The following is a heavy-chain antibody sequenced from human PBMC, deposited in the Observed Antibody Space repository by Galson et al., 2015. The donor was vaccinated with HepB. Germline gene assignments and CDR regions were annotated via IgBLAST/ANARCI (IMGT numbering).Heavy chain of an antibody. Sequence: CAISGDSVSSNNVAWSWIRQSPSRGLEWLGRTYYRSKWFNEYAVSVKSRITINPDTSKNQFSLQLNSVTPEDTAVYYCARGRPTYFAMDVWGQGTTVTVSS. J-gene: IGHJ6*02. D-gene: IGHD1-1*01. CDR3: ARGRPTYFAMDV. CDR1: GDSVSSNNVA. CDR2: TYYRSKWFN. V-gene: IGHV6-1*01.